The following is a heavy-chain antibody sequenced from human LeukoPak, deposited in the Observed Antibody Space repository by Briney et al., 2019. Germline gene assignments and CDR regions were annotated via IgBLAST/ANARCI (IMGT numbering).Heavy chain of an antibody. CDR1: GFTFSSYW. D-gene: IGHD2-2*01. CDR3: ATSVNTYCSSTSCYYAFDI. CDR2: INSDGSST. V-gene: IGHV3-74*01. J-gene: IGHJ3*02. Sequence: GGSLRLSCAASGFTFSSYWMHWVRQAPGKGLVWVSRINSDGSSTSYADSVKGRFTISRDNAKNTLYLQMNSLRAEDTAVYYCATSVNTYCSSTSCYYAFDIWGQGTMVTVSS.